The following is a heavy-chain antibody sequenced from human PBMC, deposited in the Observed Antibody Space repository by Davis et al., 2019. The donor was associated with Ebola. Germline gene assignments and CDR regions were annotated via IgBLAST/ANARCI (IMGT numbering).Heavy chain of an antibody. CDR3: AKEFGSGRYQFDY. V-gene: IGHV3-33*06. CDR1: GFTFSTYG. CDR2: IWYDGTDK. J-gene: IGHJ4*02. Sequence: GESLKISCAASGFTFSTYGMHWVRQAPGKGLEWVAVIWYDGTDKYYADSVKSRFTVSRDNSKNTLYLQMNSLTIEDTAVYYCAKEFGSGRYQFDYWGQGTLVSVSS. D-gene: IGHD1-26*01.